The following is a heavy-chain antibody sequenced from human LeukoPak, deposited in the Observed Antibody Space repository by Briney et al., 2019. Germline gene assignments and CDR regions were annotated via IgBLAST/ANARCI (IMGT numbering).Heavy chain of an antibody. CDR2: TSGNGAKT. Sequence: GGSLRLSCAASGFIFSSYALSWVRQAPGKGLEWVSATSGNGAKTYYADSVKGRFTISRDNSKNTLYLQMNSLRAEDTAVYYCAKPHYSGSGSHSREDYWGQGTLVTVSS. CDR3: AKPHYSGSGSHSREDY. V-gene: IGHV3-23*01. CDR1: GFIFSSYA. D-gene: IGHD3-10*01. J-gene: IGHJ4*02.